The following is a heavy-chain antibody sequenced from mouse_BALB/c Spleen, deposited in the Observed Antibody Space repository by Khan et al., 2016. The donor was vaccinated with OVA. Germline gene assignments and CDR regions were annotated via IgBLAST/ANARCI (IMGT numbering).Heavy chain of an antibody. CDR2: INPSTGYT. D-gene: IGHD1-1*01. Sequence: VQLAESGAELAKPGASVKMSCKASGYTFINYWILWVKQRPGQGLEWIGYINPSTGYTEYNQNFKDKATLTAEKSSSTAYMQLSSLTSEDSAVYYCARRGLRWDFDYWGQGTTLTVSS. CDR3: ARRGLRWDFDY. CDR1: GYTFINYW. V-gene: IGHV1-7*01. J-gene: IGHJ2*01.